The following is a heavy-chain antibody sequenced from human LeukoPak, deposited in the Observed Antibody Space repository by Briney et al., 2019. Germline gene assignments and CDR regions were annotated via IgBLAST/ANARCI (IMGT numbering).Heavy chain of an antibody. D-gene: IGHD3-10*01. J-gene: IGHJ4*02. CDR3: ARVFYGSGSYYYFDY. CDR2: IYTSGST. V-gene: IGHV4-61*02. Sequence: PSETLSLTCTVSGGSISSGSYYWSWIRQPAGKGLEWIGRIYTSGSTNYNPSLKSRVTISVDTSKNQFSLKLSSVTAADTAVYYCARVFYGSGSYYYFDYWGQGTLVTVSS. CDR1: GGSISSGSYY.